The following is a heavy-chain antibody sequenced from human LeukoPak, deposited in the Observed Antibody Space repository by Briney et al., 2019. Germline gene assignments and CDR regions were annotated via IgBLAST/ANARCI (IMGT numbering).Heavy chain of an antibody. CDR3: ASMYNWNDARYYGMDV. Sequence: GGSLRLSCAASGFTFSSYWMSWVRQAPGKGLAWVANIKQDGSEKYYVDSVKGRFTISRDNAKNSLYLQMNSLRAEDTAVYYCASMYNWNDARYYGMDVWGQGTTVTVSS. CDR2: IKQDGSEK. J-gene: IGHJ6*02. V-gene: IGHV3-7*01. D-gene: IGHD1-1*01. CDR1: GFTFSSYW.